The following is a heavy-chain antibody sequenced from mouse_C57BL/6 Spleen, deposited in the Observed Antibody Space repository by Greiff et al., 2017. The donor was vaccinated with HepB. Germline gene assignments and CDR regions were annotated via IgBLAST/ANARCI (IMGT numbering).Heavy chain of an antibody. CDR2: INPNNGGT. D-gene: IGHD1-1*01. V-gene: IGHV1-18*01. Sequence: DVQLQESGPELVKPGASVKIPCKASGYTFTDYNMDWVKQSHGKSLEWIGDINPNNGGTIYNQKFKGKATLTVDKSSSTAYMELRSLTSEDTAVYYCARGRVYYYGTGYFDVWGTGTTVTVSS. CDR3: ARGRVYYYGTGYFDV. J-gene: IGHJ1*03. CDR1: GYTFTDYN.